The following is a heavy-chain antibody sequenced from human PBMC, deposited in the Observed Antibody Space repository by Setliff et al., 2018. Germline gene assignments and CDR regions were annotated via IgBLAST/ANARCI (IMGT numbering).Heavy chain of an antibody. V-gene: IGHV1-69*05. Sequence: ASVKVSCKASGGTFSSYGISWVRQAPGQGLEWMGGTIPIFGSTNYAQKFQDRVTIITDESTSTAYMELRSLRTKDTAVYYCAREGVDTRSSTDYRYYMDVWGKGTTVTVSS. CDR3: AREGVDTRSSTDYRYYMDV. D-gene: IGHD5-18*01. CDR1: GGTFSSYG. J-gene: IGHJ6*03. CDR2: TIPIFGST.